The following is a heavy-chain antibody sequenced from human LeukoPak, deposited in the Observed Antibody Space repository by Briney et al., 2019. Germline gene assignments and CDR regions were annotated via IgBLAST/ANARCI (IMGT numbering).Heavy chain of an antibody. CDR2: IIPIFGTA. CDR3: ARDRGSFRSRGDDAFDI. V-gene: IGHV1-69*05. J-gene: IGHJ3*02. CDR1: GGTFSSYA. Sequence: SVKVSCKASGGTFSSYAISWVRQAPGQGLEWMGRIIPIFGTANYAQKFQGRVTITTDESTSTAYMELSSLRSEDTAVYYCARDRGSFRSRGDDAFDIWGQGTMVTVSS. D-gene: IGHD2-15*01.